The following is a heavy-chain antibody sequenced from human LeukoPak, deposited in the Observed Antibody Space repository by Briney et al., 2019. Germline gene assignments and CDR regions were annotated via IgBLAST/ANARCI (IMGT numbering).Heavy chain of an antibody. CDR2: IYSVGSP. CDR1: GASISDYY. D-gene: IGHD1-14*01. CDR3: ARRFRTGGNLHHDAYDV. J-gene: IGHJ3*01. V-gene: IGHV4-4*09. Sequence: SETLSLTCTVSGASISDYYWGWIRQPPGKGLEWIGHIYSVGSPTCSPSLMSRVSISVDTSKNQFSLELSSVTAADTAVYYCARRFRTGGNLHHDAYDVWGQGTVVTVSS.